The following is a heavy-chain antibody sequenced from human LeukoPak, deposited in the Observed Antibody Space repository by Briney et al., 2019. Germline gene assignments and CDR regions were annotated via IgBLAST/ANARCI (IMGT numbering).Heavy chain of an antibody. CDR1: GYTFTGYY. V-gene: IGHV1-2*02. J-gene: IGHJ4*02. CDR3: ARVATVTSADY. Sequence: ASVKVSCKASGYTFTGYYMYWVRQAPGQGLEWMGWINPNSGGTNNAQKFQGRVTMTRDTSISTAYMELSSLRSDDTAVYYCARVATVTSADYWGQGTLVTVSS. D-gene: IGHD4-17*01. CDR2: INPNSGGT.